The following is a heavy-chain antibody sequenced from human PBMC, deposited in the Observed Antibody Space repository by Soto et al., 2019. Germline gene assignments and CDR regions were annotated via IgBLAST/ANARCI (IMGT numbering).Heavy chain of an antibody. J-gene: IGHJ5*02. CDR3: AKLRRGYSYGYIDP. Sequence: SETLSLTCAVSGGSISSSNWWRWVRQPPGKGLEWIGEIYHSGSTNYNPSLKSRVTISVDKSKNQFSLKLSSVTAADTAVYYCAKLRRGYSYGYIDPWGQGTLVTVSS. V-gene: IGHV4-4*02. CDR1: GGSISSSNW. CDR2: IYHSGST. D-gene: IGHD5-18*01.